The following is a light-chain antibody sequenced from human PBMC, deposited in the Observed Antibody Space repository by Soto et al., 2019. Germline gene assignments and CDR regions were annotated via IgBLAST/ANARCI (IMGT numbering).Light chain of an antibody. V-gene: IGLV1-40*01. CDR2: GNS. J-gene: IGLJ1*01. CDR1: SSNIGAGYD. CDR3: QSYDSSPGLVV. Sequence: QSVLTQPPSVSGAPGQRVTISCTGSSSNIGAGYDVHWYQQLPGTAPKLPIYGNSIRPSGVPDRFSGSKSGTSASLAITGLQAEDEADYYCQSYDSSPGLVVFGTGTKVTVL.